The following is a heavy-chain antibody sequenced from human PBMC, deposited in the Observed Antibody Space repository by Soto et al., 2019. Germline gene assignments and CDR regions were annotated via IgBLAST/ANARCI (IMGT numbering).Heavy chain of an antibody. D-gene: IGHD3-3*01. V-gene: IGHV1-69*06. CDR3: TIFGVDASGDY. CDR1: GGTFSSYA. Sequence: GASVKVSCKASGGTFSSYAISWVRQAPGQGLEWMGGIIPIFGTANYAQKFQGRVTITADKSTSTAYMELSSLRSEDTAVYYCTIFGVDASGDYWGQGTLVTVSS. J-gene: IGHJ4*02. CDR2: IIPIFGTA.